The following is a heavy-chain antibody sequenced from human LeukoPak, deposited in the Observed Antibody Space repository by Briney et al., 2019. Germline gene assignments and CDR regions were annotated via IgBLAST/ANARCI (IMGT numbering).Heavy chain of an antibody. Sequence: GGSLRLSCAASGFSFSSYTMNWVRQAPGKGLEWVSIISSSSSYIYYADSVKGRFTISRDNAKNALYLQMNSLRVEDTSVYYCARDQSRYFDWSHLGVYFDYWGQGTLVTVSS. V-gene: IGHV3-21*01. CDR2: ISSSSSYI. CDR1: GFSFSSYT. CDR3: ARDQSRYFDWSHLGVYFDY. J-gene: IGHJ4*02. D-gene: IGHD3-9*01.